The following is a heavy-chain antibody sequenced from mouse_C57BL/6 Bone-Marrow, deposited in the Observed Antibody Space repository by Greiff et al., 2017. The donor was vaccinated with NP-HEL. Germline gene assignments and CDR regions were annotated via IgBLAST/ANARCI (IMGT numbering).Heavy chain of an antibody. V-gene: IGHV1-19*01. J-gene: IGHJ4*01. CDR1: GYTFTDYY. CDR2: INPYNGGT. Sequence: EVKLQESGPVLVKPGASVKMSCKASGYTFTDYYMNWVKQSHGKSLEWIGVINPYNGGTSYNQKFKGKATLTVDKSSSTAYMELNSLTSEDSAVYYCARGQSYYGSMGYAMDYWGQGTSVTVSS. D-gene: IGHD1-1*01. CDR3: ARGQSYYGSMGYAMDY.